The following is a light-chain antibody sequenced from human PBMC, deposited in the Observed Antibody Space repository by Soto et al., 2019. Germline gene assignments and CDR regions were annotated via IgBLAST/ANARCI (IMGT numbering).Light chain of an antibody. CDR1: QSISSW. Sequence: DIQMTQSPSTLSASVGDRVTITCRASQSISSWLAWYQQKPGKAPKLLIYDASNLDSGVPSRFSGGGSGTEFSLPISSLQPDDFATYYCQQYNYFWAFGQGTRVEIK. V-gene: IGKV1-5*01. J-gene: IGKJ1*01. CDR3: QQYNYFWA. CDR2: DAS.